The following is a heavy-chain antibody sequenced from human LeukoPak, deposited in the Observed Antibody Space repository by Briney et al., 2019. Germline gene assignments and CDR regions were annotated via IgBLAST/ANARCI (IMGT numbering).Heavy chain of an antibody. D-gene: IGHD6-19*01. Sequence: SETLSLTCAVYGGSFSGYYWSWIRQPPGKGLEWIGEINHSGSTNYNPSLKSRVTISVDTSKNQFSLKLSSVTAADTAVYYCARGAVAGTEGFDYWGQGTMVTVSS. V-gene: IGHV4-34*01. CDR2: INHSGST. J-gene: IGHJ4*03. CDR3: ARGAVAGTEGFDY. CDR1: GGSFSGYY.